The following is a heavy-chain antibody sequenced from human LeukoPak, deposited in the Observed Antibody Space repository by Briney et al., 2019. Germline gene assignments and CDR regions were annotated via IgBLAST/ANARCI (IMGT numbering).Heavy chain of an antibody. J-gene: IGHJ6*03. Sequence: QPSETLSLTCTVSGYSISSGYYWGWIRQPPGKGLEWIGRIYTSGSTNYNPSLKSRVTMSVDTSKNQFSLKLSSVTAADTAVYYCARDHRDYYGSGSPRYYYMDVWGKGTTVTISS. V-gene: IGHV4-38-2*02. CDR1: GYSISSGYY. CDR2: IYTSGST. D-gene: IGHD3-10*01. CDR3: ARDHRDYYGSGSPRYYYMDV.